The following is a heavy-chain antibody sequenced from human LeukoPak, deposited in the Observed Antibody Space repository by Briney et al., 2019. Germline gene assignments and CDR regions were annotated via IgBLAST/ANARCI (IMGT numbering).Heavy chain of an antibody. Sequence: PSETLSLTCTVSGGSIRSSYYYWSWIRQPPGKGLEWIGYIFYSGSTNYNPSLKSRVTISADTSKNQFSLKLSSVTAADTAVYYCARDRGYAYFIDYWGQGTRVTVSS. CDR1: GGSIRSSYYY. V-gene: IGHV4-61*01. J-gene: IGHJ4*02. CDR2: IFYSGST. CDR3: ARDRGYAYFIDY. D-gene: IGHD3-16*01.